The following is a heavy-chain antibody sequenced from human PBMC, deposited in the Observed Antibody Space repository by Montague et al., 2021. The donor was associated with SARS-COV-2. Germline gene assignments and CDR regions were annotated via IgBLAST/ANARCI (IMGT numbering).Heavy chain of an antibody. CDR2: INHSGYT. J-gene: IGHJ4*02. CDR1: GASSSNYY. V-gene: IGHV4-34*01. CDR3: ASAPRYSFGFWAY. D-gene: IGHD5-12*01. Sequence: SETRSLTCAVYGASSSNYYWSWIRQSPGKGLEWVGEINHSGYTDYNPSLESRLTISLDSSKKQFSLKTTSVTAADTAIYYCASAPRYSFGFWAYWGQGTLVSVSS.